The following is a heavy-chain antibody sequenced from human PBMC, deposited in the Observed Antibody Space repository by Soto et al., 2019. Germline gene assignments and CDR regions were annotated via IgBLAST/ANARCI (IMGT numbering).Heavy chain of an antibody. J-gene: IGHJ3*02. D-gene: IGHD3-16*01. Sequence: GSLRLSCAASGFTFSNYWMHWVRQAPGKGLVWVSLIRGDGINTKYADSVKGRFTISRDNAKNTLFLQMNSLTAEDTAVYYCATLYGPLDIWGQGTLVTGSS. CDR2: IRGDGINT. CDR1: GFTFSNYW. CDR3: ATLYGPLDI. V-gene: IGHV3-74*01.